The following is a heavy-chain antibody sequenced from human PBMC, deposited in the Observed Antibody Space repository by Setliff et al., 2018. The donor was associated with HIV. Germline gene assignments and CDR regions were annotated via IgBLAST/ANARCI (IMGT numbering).Heavy chain of an antibody. J-gene: IGHJ4*02. CDR1: GYTFTSCF. CDR2: INPSDGTT. D-gene: IGHD4-4*01. CDR3: ARTSSALTTRGEYYFDY. Sequence: ASVKVSCKASGYTFTSCFMHWVRQAPGQGLEYIGIINPSDGTTAYVEKFQGRVTMTRDTSTSTVYMEVNSLRSEDTAVYFCARTSSALTTRGEYYFDYWGQGTLVTVSS. V-gene: IGHV1-46*01.